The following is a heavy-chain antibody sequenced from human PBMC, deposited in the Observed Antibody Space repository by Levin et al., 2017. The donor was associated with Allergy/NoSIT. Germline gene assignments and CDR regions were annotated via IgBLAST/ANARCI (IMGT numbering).Heavy chain of an antibody. D-gene: IGHD2-8*02. V-gene: IGHV3-30-3*01. CDR1: GFTFSSYA. CDR2: ISYDGSNK. J-gene: IGHJ2*01. CDR3: ARDPVYCTGGVCYYHWYFDL. Sequence: PGGSLRLSCAASGFTFSSYAMHWVRQAPGKGLEWVAVISYDGSNKYYADSVKGRFTISRDNSKNTLYLQMNSLRAEDTAVYYCARDPVYCTGGVCYYHWYFDLWGRGTLVTVSS.